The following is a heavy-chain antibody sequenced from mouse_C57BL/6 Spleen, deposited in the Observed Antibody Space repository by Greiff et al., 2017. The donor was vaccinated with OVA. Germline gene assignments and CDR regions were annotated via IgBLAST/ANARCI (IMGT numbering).Heavy chain of an antibody. J-gene: IGHJ2*01. CDR3: TGGGYSNYFDY. V-gene: IGHV6-3*01. D-gene: IGHD2-5*01. CDR1: GFTFSNYW. Sequence: EVMLVESGGGLVQPGGSMKLSCVASGFTFSNYWMNWVRQSPEKGLEWVAQIRLKSDNYATHYAESVKGRFTISRDDSKSSVYLQMNNLRAEDTEIYYGTGGGYSNYFDYWGQGTTLTVSS. CDR2: IRLKSDNYAT.